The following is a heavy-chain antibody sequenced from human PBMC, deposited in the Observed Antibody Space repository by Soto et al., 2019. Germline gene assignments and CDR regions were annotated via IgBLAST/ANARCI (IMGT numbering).Heavy chain of an antibody. Sequence: GESLNISCKGSGYSFTSYWIGWVRQMPGKGLEWMGIIYPGDSDTRYSPSFQGQVTISADKSISTAYLQWSSLKASYTPMYYCARHCRYSSRWKPSSASYNWFVPWCPGTLVTVPS. V-gene: IGHV5-51*01. CDR3: ARHCRYSSRWKPSSASYNWFVP. CDR1: GYSFTSYW. CDR2: IYPGDSDT. J-gene: IGHJ5*02. D-gene: IGHD6-19*01.